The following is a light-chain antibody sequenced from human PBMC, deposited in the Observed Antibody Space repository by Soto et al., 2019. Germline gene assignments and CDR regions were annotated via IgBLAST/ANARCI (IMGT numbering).Light chain of an antibody. CDR2: EAS. CDR1: QSINFY. CDR3: QQSSDYPWT. J-gene: IGKJ1*01. Sequence: DIQMTQSPSTLSASVGDRVTITCRASQSINFYLAWYQQKPGKAPKLLIYEASNLESGVPSRFIGSGSGTEFTLTISSLQPDDFAAYYCQQSSDYPWTFGQGTKVEIK. V-gene: IGKV1-5*03.